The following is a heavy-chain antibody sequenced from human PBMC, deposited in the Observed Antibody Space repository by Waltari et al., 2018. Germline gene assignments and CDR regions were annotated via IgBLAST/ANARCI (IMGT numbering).Heavy chain of an antibody. V-gene: IGHV3-15*01. J-gene: IGHJ4*02. CDR2: IKSKTDGGTT. CDR1: GFTFSSYS. D-gene: IGHD2-2*02. Sequence: EVQLVESGGGLVQPGGSLRLSCAASGFTFSSYSMNWVRQAPGKGLEWVGRIKSKTDGGTTDYAAPVKGRFTISRDDSKNTLYLQMNSLKTEDTAVYYCTTRLYRYQWDYWGQGTLVTVSS. CDR3: TTRLYRYQWDY.